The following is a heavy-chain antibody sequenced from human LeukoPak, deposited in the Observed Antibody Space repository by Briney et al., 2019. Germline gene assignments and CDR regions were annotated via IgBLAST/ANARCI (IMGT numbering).Heavy chain of an antibody. D-gene: IGHD3-22*01. J-gene: IGHJ4*02. CDR2: ISGSGDIR. CDR1: GFTFSDYF. CDR3: TRDWNYYDSSGYY. V-gene: IGHV3-11*04. Sequence: GGSLRLSCAASGFTFSDYFMSWIRQAPGKGLEWVSYISGSGDIRYYADSVKGRFTISRDNAKNSVFLQMNSLRAEDTAVHYCTRDWNYYDSSGYYWGQGTLVAVSS.